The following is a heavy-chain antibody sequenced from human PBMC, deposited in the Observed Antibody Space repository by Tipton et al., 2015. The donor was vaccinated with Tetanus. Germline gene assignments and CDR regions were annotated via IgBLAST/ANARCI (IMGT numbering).Heavy chain of an antibody. CDR1: GGSIRNDEYY. J-gene: IGHJ4*02. Sequence: TLSLTCTVSGGSIRNDEYYWSWIRQPPGKGLEWIGYMFYSGSAYYNPSLKSRITISMDTSRNQFSINLSSVTAADTDVYYFAMGPTATSDYWGQGTLVTVSS. CDR2: MFYSGSA. V-gene: IGHV4-30-4*01. CDR3: AMGPTATSDY. D-gene: IGHD4-17*01.